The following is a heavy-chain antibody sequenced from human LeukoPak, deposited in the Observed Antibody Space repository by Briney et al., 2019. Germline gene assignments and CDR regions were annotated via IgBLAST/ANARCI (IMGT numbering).Heavy chain of an antibody. CDR2: IYHSGST. J-gene: IGHJ4*02. CDR3: ARDGGGRIAVAGLWYD. CDR1: GYSISRGDY. D-gene: IGHD6-19*01. Sequence: PSETLSLTCTVSGYSISRGDYWGWIRQPPGKGLEWIGSIYHSGSTYSNPSLESRFSISVDTSKSQFSLRLNSVTAGDTAVYYCARDGGGRIAVAGLWYDWGQGTLVTVSS. V-gene: IGHV4-38-2*02.